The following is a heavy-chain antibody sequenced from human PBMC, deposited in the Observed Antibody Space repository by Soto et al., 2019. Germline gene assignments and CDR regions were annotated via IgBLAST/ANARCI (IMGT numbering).Heavy chain of an antibody. Sequence: PGESLKISCKGSGYTFINYWIGWVRQKPGKGLKWMGIMYPGDSDTIYSPPFQGQVTISVDKSTNTAYLQWSSLEVSDTAMYYCARGVVVAGTTNGFDIWGQGTMVTVSS. V-gene: IGHV5-51*01. CDR3: ARGVVVAGTTNGFDI. J-gene: IGHJ3*02. D-gene: IGHD6-19*01. CDR1: GYTFINYW. CDR2: MYPGDSDT.